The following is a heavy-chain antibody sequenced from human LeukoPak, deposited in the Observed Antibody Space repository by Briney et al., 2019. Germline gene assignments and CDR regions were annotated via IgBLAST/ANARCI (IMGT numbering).Heavy chain of an antibody. D-gene: IGHD3-10*01. CDR1: GGTISSGGYY. CDR3: ARLQWVVRGVIPRRYFDY. Sequence: PSETLSLTCTVSGGTISSGGYYWSWIRQHPGKGLEWIGYIYYSGSTYYNPSLKSRVTISVDTSKNQFSLKLSSVTAADTAVYYCARLQWVVRGVIPRRYFDYWGQGTLVTVSS. J-gene: IGHJ4*02. V-gene: IGHV4-31*03. CDR2: IYYSGST.